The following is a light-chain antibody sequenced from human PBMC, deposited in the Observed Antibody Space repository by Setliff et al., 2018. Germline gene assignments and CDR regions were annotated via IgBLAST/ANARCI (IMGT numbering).Light chain of an antibody. V-gene: IGLV3-21*04. CDR1: NIGSKS. Sequence: SYELTQPPSVSVAPGKTARITCGGNNIGSKSVHWYQQKPGQAPVLVISYDRDRPSGIPERFSGSNSGNTVTLTISRVEAGDEADYYCQVWDSRTDHLIFGTGTKVTVL. J-gene: IGLJ1*01. CDR2: YDR. CDR3: QVWDSRTDHLI.